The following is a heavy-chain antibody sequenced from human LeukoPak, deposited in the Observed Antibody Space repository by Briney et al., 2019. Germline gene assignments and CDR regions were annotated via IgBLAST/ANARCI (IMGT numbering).Heavy chain of an antibody. V-gene: IGHV3-30*02. CDR3: ARVPSRVAFFDY. Sequence: PGGSLRLSCAASGFTFSRYGMHWVRQAPGKGLECVAFIRYDGSNKYYADSVKGRFTISRDNSKNPLYLQMNSLRAEDTAVYYCARVPSRVAFFDYWGQGTLVTVSS. CDR1: GFTFSRYG. J-gene: IGHJ4*02. D-gene: IGHD5/OR15-5a*01. CDR2: IRYDGSNK.